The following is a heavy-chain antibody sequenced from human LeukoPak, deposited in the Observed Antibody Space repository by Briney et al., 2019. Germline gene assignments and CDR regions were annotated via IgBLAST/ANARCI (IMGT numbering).Heavy chain of an antibody. J-gene: IGHJ6*03. CDR1: GFTLSNYW. CDR3: ARVGAYGGIYYYYYMDV. D-gene: IGHD4-23*01. Sequence: GGSLRLSCAASGFTLSNYWMHWVRQAPGKGLVWVSRINSDGINTSYADSVKGRFTISRDNAKNTLNLQMNSLRAEDTAVYYCARVGAYGGIYYYYYMDVWGKGTTVTVSS. V-gene: IGHV3-74*01. CDR2: INSDGINT.